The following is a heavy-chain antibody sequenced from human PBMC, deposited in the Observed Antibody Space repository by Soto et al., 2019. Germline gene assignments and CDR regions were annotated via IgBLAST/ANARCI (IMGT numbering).Heavy chain of an antibody. V-gene: IGHV4-34*01. J-gene: IGHJ3*02. Sequence: QVQLQQWGAGLLKPSETLSLTCAVYGGSFSGYYWSWIRQPPGKGLEWIGEIKHSGSTNYNPSLKSQVTISVDTSKNQFSRKLSSVTAADTAVYYCARGRGRRLLWFGELSSWPFDIWGQGTMVTVSS. D-gene: IGHD3-10*01. CDR3: ARGRGRRLLWFGELSSWPFDI. CDR2: IKHSGST. CDR1: GGSFSGYY.